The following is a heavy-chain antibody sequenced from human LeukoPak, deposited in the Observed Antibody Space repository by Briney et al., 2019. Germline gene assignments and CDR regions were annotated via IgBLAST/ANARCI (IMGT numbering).Heavy chain of an antibody. V-gene: IGHV3-74*03. Sequence: GGSLRLSCAASGFPFSPNWMHWVRQAPGKGLVWVSRINNDGSSTMYADSVKGRFTISRDNARNTLYLQMNSLRDDDTAVYYCARDYNSSPDYWGQGTLVTVSS. CDR3: ARDYNSSPDY. J-gene: IGHJ4*02. D-gene: IGHD6-13*01. CDR1: GFPFSPNW. CDR2: INNDGSST.